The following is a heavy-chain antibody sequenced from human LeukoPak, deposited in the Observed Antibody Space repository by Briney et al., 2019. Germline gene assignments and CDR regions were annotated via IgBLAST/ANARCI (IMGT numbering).Heavy chain of an antibody. CDR2: IYPGDSDT. V-gene: IGHV5-51*01. CDR1: GYSFTSYW. D-gene: IGHD3-10*01. J-gene: IGHJ4*02. Sequence: GESLKISCKGSGYSFTSYWIGWMRQMPGKGLEWMGIIYPGDSDTRYSPSFQGQVTISADKSISTAYLQWSSLKASDTAMYYCARKAEYGSGSSYFDYWGQGTLVTVSS. CDR3: ARKAEYGSGSSYFDY.